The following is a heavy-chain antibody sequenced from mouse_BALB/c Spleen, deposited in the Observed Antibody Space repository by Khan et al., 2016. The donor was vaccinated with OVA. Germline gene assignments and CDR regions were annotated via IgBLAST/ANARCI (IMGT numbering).Heavy chain of an antibody. Sequence: EVQLQESGPGLVKPSQSLALTCSVSGYSITSGYFWNWIRQFPGNKLEWMGYMRYDGNSNYNPSLANRISITRDTSKNQFFLRLNTVTPEDTATYYCARGGSSGPAWFPYWGQGTLVTVAA. D-gene: IGHD3-1*01. CDR2: MRYDGNS. CDR1: GYSITSGYF. J-gene: IGHJ3*01. V-gene: IGHV3-6*02. CDR3: ARGGSSGPAWFPY.